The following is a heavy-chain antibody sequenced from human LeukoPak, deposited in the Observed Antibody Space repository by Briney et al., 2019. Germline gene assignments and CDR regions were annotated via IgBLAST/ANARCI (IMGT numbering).Heavy chain of an antibody. Sequence: TGGSLRLSCAASEFNLSSFGMNWVRQAPGKGLEWVSFISSSSSYIYYADSVKGRFTISRDNAKNSLYLQMNSLSPDDTAVYFCARDPYSGNYGNDYYYYMDVWGKGTTVTISS. J-gene: IGHJ6*03. CDR3: ARDPYSGNYGNDYYYYMDV. CDR2: ISSSSSYI. D-gene: IGHD1-26*01. V-gene: IGHV3-21*01. CDR1: EFNLSSFG.